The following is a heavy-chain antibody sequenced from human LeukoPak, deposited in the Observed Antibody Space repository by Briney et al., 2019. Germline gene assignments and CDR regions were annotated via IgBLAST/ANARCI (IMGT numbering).Heavy chain of an antibody. CDR1: GFTFSSYA. J-gene: IGHJ6*02. V-gene: IGHV3-23*01. CDR3: ARGPGVDV. CDR2: ISGGGGST. Sequence: PGGSLRLSCVASGFTFSSYAMNWVRQAPGKGLEWVSSISGGGGSTDYADSVRGRFTISRDNAKNSLYLQMNSLRAEDTAVYYCARGPGVDVWGQGTTVTVSS.